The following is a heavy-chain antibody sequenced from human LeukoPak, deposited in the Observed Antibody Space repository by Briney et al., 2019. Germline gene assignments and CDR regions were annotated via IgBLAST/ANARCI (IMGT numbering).Heavy chain of an antibody. CDR1: GGSISSNSYH. CDR3: ARLSTSSWYEGRYFDY. V-gene: IGHV4-39*01. CDR2: IYYSGTT. D-gene: IGHD6-13*01. Sequence: SETLSLTCTVSGGSISSNSYHWDWIRQPPGKGLNWIGSIYYSGTTYYNPSLKSRVTISVDTSKNQFSLKVSSVTAADTAVYYCARLSTSSWYEGRYFDYWGQGTLVTVSS. J-gene: IGHJ4*02.